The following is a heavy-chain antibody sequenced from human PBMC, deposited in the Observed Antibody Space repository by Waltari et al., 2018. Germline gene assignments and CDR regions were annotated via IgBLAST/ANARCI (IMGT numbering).Heavy chain of an antibody. V-gene: IGHV3-53*01. J-gene: IGHJ2*01. CDR3: ARAVVAGTFVYWYFDL. D-gene: IGHD6-19*01. Sequence: EVQLVESGGGLIQPGGSLRLSCAASGFTVSSNYMSWVRQAPGKGLEWVSVIYSGGSTYYADSVKGRFTISRDNSKNTLYLQMNSRRAEDTAVYYCARAVVAGTFVYWYFDLWGRGTLVTVSS. CDR1: GFTVSSNY. CDR2: IYSGGST.